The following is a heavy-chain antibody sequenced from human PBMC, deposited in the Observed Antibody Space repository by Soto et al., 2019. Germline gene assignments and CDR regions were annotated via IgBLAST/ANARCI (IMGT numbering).Heavy chain of an antibody. CDR3: ARALRDNYDILTGYYPHYYYYGMDV. V-gene: IGHV4-4*03. J-gene: IGHJ6*02. CDR2: IYHSGST. D-gene: IGHD3-9*01. Sequence: PETLSLTCAVSGGSISSSNWWSWVRQPPGKGLEWIGEIYHSGSTNYNPSLKSRVTISVDKSKNQFSLKLSSVTAADTAVYYCARALRDNYDILTGYYPHYYYYGMDVWGQGTTVTVSS. CDR1: GGSISSSNW.